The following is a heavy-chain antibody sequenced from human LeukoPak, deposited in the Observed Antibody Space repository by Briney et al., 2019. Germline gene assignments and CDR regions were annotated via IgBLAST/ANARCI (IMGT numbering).Heavy chain of an antibody. D-gene: IGHD1-20*01. V-gene: IGHV5-51*01. CDR3: ASAGITAAFDV. CDR2: IYPGDSDT. J-gene: IGHJ3*01. Sequence: GESLKISCKGSGYSFTNYWIGWVRQMPGKGLEWMGIIYPGDSDTRYSPSFQGQVTISADKSISTAYLQWSGLKASDTAIYFCASAGITAAFDVWGQGTVVTVSS. CDR1: GYSFTNYW.